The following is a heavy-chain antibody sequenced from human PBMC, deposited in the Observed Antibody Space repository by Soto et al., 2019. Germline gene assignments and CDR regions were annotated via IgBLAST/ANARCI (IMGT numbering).Heavy chain of an antibody. CDR1: GYSFTSYW. Sequence: PGESLKISCKGSGYSFTSYWIGWVRQMPWKGLEWMGIIYPGDSDTRYSPSFQGQVTISADKSISTAYLQWSSLKASDTAMYYCARLPRGRAVLSPFDYWGQGTLVTVSS. CDR3: ARLPRGRAVLSPFDY. D-gene: IGHD3-16*01. J-gene: IGHJ4*02. CDR2: IYPGDSDT. V-gene: IGHV5-51*01.